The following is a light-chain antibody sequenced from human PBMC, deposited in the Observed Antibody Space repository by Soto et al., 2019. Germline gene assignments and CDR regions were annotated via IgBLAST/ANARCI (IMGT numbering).Light chain of an antibody. J-gene: IGLJ2*01. CDR2: EVR. V-gene: IGLV2-14*01. CDR3: SSYTSSSTLVV. CDR1: SSDVGGYNY. Sequence: QSVLTQPASVSGSPGQSITISCTGTSSDVGGYNYVSWYQQHPGKAPKLMIYEVRNRPSGVSNRFFGSKSGNTASLTISGLQAEDEADYYCSSYTSSSTLVVFGGGTKVTVL.